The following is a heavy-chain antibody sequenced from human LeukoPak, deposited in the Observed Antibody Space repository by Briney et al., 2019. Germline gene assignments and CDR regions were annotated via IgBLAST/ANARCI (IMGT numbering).Heavy chain of an antibody. Sequence: GGSLRLSCAASGFTFSSYDMSWVRQAPGKGLEWVSSIGSGGSTHYADSLKGRFTISRDNSKKTLYLQMKTLRAEDTAVYYCARVLRYCSGGNCYSGGLGYMDVWGKGTTVTISS. CDR3: ARVLRYCSGGNCYSGGLGYMDV. J-gene: IGHJ6*03. CDR2: IGSGGST. CDR1: GFTFSSYD. V-gene: IGHV3-23*01. D-gene: IGHD2-15*01.